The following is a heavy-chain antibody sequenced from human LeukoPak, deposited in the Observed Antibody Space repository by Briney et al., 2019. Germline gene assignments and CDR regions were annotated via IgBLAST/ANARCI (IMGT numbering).Heavy chain of an antibody. J-gene: IGHJ5*02. CDR1: GGSINSGSYY. D-gene: IGHD6-19*01. V-gene: IGHV4-61*02. CDR3: ARAAYSSGWYDWFDP. Sequence: SETLSLTCTVSGGSINSGSYYWIWIRQPAGKGLEWIGRIYASGSTNYNPSLKSRVTISVDTSKNQFSLKLSSVTAADTAVYYCARAAYSSGWYDWFDPWGQGTLVTVSS. CDR2: IYASGST.